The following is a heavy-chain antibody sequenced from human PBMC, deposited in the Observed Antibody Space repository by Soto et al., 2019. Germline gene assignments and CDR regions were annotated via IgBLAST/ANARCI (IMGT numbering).Heavy chain of an antibody. CDR2: IYHSGST. Sequence: SETLSLTCTVSGYSISSGYYWGWIRQPPGKGLEWIGSIYHSGSTYYNPSLKSRVTISVDTSKNLFSLKLSSVTAADTAVYYCARAESSDVDTAMVNWFDPWGQGTLVTVSS. V-gene: IGHV4-38-2*02. D-gene: IGHD5-18*01. CDR1: GYSISSGYY. CDR3: ARAESSDVDTAMVNWFDP. J-gene: IGHJ5*02.